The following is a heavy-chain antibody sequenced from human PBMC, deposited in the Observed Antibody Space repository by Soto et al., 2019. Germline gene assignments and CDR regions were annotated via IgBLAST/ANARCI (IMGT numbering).Heavy chain of an antibody. CDR1: GYKFISYG. Sequence: PVEPLKVAWKGSGYKFISYGISCILQIHVKGLEWMGRIDPGDSSSNYSPSFQGHVTISADKSISTAFLQWSSLKASDTAMYYCARQVVVVTAIGIQRDAFDIWGQGTMRTGSS. J-gene: IGHJ3*02. V-gene: IGHV5-10-1*01. CDR2: IDPGDSSS. CDR3: ARQVVVVTAIGIQRDAFDI. D-gene: IGHD2-21*02.